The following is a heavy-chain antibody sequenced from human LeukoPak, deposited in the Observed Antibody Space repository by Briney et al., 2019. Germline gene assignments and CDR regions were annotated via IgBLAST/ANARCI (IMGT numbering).Heavy chain of an antibody. CDR3: ARAGLWDYYDSSGYHNGAFDI. Sequence: ASVKVSCKASGYTFTGYYIHWVRQAPGQGLEWMGWINPNSGGTNYAQKFQGRVTMTRDTSISTASMELSRLRSDDTAVYCCARAGLWDYYDSSGYHNGAFDIWGQGTMVTVSS. CDR1: GYTFTGYY. J-gene: IGHJ3*02. D-gene: IGHD3-22*01. CDR2: INPNSGGT. V-gene: IGHV1-2*02.